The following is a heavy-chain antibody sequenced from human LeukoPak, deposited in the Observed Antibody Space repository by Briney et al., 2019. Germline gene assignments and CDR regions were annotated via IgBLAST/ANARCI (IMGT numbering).Heavy chain of an antibody. CDR2: ISYDGSNK. CDR1: GFTFSSYG. J-gene: IGHJ4*02. CDR3: AKKGSVIAAGNSDY. V-gene: IGHV3-30*18. D-gene: IGHD6-13*01. Sequence: GGSLRLSCAASGFTFSSYGMHWVRQAPGKGLEWVAVISYDGSNKYYADSVKGRFTISRDNSKNTLYLQMNSLRAEDTAVYYCAKKGSVIAAGNSDYWGQGTLVTVSS.